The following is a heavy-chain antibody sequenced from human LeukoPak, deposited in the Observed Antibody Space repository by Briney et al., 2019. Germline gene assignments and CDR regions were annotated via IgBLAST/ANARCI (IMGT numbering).Heavy chain of an antibody. D-gene: IGHD3-9*01. V-gene: IGHV3-43*02. CDR3: AKDNRRYFDWLFREPLYYFDY. J-gene: IGHJ4*02. CDR1: GFTFDDYA. Sequence: PGGSLRLSCAASGFTFDDYAMHWVRQAPGKGLEWVSLISGDGGSTYYADSVKGRFTISRDNSKNSLYLQMNSLRTENTALYYCAKDNRRYFDWLFREPLYYFDYWGQGTLVTVSS. CDR2: ISGDGGST.